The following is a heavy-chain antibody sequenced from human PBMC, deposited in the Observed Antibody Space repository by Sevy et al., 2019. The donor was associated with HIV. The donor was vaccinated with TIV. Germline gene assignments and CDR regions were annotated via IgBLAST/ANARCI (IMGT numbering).Heavy chain of an antibody. J-gene: IGHJ4*02. D-gene: IGHD3-22*01. CDR1: GFTFSSYS. CDR3: ATYYYDSRGYFDY. Sequence: GGSLRLSCAASGFTFSSYSMNWVRQAPGKGLEWVSYISSSSSTIYYADSVKGRFTISRENAKNSLYLQMNSLRDEDTAVYYCATYYYDSRGYFDYWGQGTLVTVSS. CDR2: ISSSSSTI. V-gene: IGHV3-48*02.